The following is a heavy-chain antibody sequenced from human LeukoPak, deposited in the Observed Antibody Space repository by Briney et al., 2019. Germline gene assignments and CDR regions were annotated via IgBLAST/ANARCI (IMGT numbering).Heavy chain of an antibody. CDR1: GFTFSSYA. CDR2: ISGSGGST. V-gene: IGHV3-23*01. Sequence: GGSLRLSCAASGFTFSSYAMSWVRQAPGKGLEWVSAISGSGGSTYYADSVKGRFTISRDNSKNTLYLQMNSLRAEDTAVYYSACSGSYYDAFDIWGQGTMVTVSS. D-gene: IGHD3-10*02. CDR3: ACSGSYYDAFDI. J-gene: IGHJ3*02.